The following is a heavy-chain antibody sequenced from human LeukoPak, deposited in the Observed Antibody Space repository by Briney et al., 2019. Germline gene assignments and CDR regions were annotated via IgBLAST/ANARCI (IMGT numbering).Heavy chain of an antibody. CDR1: GYTFTGYY. V-gene: IGHV1-2*02. D-gene: IGHD3-9*01. CDR2: INPNSGGT. J-gene: IGHJ6*03. Sequence: ASVTVSCKASGYTFTGYYMHWVRQAPGQGLEWMGWINPNSGGTNYAQKFQGRVTMTRDTSISTAYMELSRLRSDDTAVYYCARLRYDILTGYLEQNYYYYMDVWGKGTTVTISS. CDR3: ARLRYDILTGYLEQNYYYYMDV.